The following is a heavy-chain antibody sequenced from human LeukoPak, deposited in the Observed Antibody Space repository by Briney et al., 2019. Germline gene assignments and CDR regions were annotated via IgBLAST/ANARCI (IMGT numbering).Heavy chain of an antibody. CDR2: IYTSGST. CDR3: ARGATRSVDY. Sequence: SETLSLTCTVSGGSFNYYYWNWIRQPAGKGLEWIGRIYTSGSTNYNPSLKSRVTISVDTSKNQFSLKLSSVTAADTAVYYCARGATRSVDYWGQGTLVTVSS. CDR1: GGSFNYYY. J-gene: IGHJ4*02. V-gene: IGHV4-4*07. D-gene: IGHD1-26*01.